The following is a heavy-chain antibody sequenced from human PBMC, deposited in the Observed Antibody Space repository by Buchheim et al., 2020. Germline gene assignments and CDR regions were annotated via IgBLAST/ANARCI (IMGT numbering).Heavy chain of an antibody. CDR3: ARVPAPGHDFWSGYYFGWFDP. CDR1: GGTFSSYA. CDR2: IIPIFGTA. J-gene: IGHJ5*02. D-gene: IGHD3-3*01. V-gene: IGHV1-69*01. Sequence: QVQLVQSGAEVKKPGSSVKVSCKASGGTFSSYAISWVRQAPGQGLEWMGGIIPIFGTANYAQKFQGRVTITADESTSTAYMELSSLRSEDTAVYYCARVPAPGHDFWSGYYFGWFDPWGQGTL.